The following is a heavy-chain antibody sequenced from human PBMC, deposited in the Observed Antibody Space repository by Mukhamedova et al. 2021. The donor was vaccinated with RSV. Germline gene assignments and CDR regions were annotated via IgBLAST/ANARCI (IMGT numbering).Heavy chain of an antibody. CDR3: AKGLMRIRFDP. CDR2: MSGSGGNT. V-gene: IGHV3-23*01. J-gene: IGHJ5*02. Sequence: WVSGMSGSGGNTNYADSVKGRFTISRDNSKNTLNLQMSSLSADDTAIYYCAKGLMRIRFDPWGQGTLVTVSS. D-gene: IGHD2-15*01.